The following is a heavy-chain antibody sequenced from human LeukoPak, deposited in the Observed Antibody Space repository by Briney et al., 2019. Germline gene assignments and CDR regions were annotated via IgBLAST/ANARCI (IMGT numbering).Heavy chain of an antibody. Sequence: TGGSLRLSCAASGFTFSSYAMSWVRQAPGKGLEWVSAISGSGGSTYYADSVKGRFTISRDNSKNTLYLQMNSLRAEDTAVYYCAKDPSGEITGDIWGQGTMVTVSS. CDR2: ISGSGGST. J-gene: IGHJ3*02. CDR3: AKDPSGEITGDI. CDR1: GFTFSSYA. V-gene: IGHV3-23*01. D-gene: IGHD3-10*01.